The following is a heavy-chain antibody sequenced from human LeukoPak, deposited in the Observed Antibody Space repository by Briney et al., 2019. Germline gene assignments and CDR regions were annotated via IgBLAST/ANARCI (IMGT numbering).Heavy chain of an antibody. Sequence: SETLSLTRTVSGGSFSSYYWSWIRQPPGKGLEWIGYVYYSGGSNYNPSLKSRVTISVDMSKNQLSLKLNSVTAADTAVYYCARGSHDYGGNSFSWGQGTLVTVSS. CDR2: VYYSGGS. J-gene: IGHJ5*02. V-gene: IGHV4-59*01. CDR1: GGSFSSYY. CDR3: ARGSHDYGGNSFS. D-gene: IGHD4-23*01.